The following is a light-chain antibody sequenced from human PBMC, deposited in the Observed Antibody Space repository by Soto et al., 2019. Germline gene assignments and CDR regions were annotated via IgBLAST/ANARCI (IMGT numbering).Light chain of an antibody. J-gene: IGKJ4*01. V-gene: IGKV4-1*01. Sequence: DIVMTQSPDSLAVSLGERATINCKSSQSVLYSSDNKNYLAWYQQKPGQPPKLLIYWASTRDSGVPDRFSGSGSGTYFTLTISSLQAEDVAVYFCQQYYTPLTFGGGTKVEIK. CDR2: WAS. CDR1: QSVLYSSDNKNY. CDR3: QQYYTPLT.